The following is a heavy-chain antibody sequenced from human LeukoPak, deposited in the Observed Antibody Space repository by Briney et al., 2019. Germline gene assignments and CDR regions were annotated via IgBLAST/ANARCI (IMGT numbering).Heavy chain of an antibody. CDR2: MNPNSGNT. J-gene: IGHJ6*02. Sequence: ASVKVSCKASGYTFTSYDINWVRQATGQGLEWMGWMNPNSGNTGYAQKFQGRVTMTRNTSISTAYMELSSLRSEDTAVYYCARGTLLINDFWSGYGFYYYYYGMDVWGQGTTVTVSS. V-gene: IGHV1-8*01. D-gene: IGHD3-3*01. CDR3: ARGTLLINDFWSGYGFYYYYYGMDV. CDR1: GYTFTSYD.